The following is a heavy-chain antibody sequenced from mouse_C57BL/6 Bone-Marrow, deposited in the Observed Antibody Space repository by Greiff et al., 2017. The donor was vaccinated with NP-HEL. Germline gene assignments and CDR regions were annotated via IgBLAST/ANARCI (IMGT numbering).Heavy chain of an antibody. Sequence: EVKLVESGGGLVQPKGSLKLSCAASGFTFNTYAMHWVRQAPGKGLEWVARIRSKSSNYATYYADSVKDRFTISRDDSQSMLYLQMNNLKTEDTAMYDCVREGSCYYGSSRDYAMDYWGQGTSVTVSS. D-gene: IGHD1-1*01. CDR1: GFTFNTYA. V-gene: IGHV10-3*01. CDR2: IRSKSSNYAT. CDR3: VREGSCYYGSSRDYAMDY. J-gene: IGHJ4*01.